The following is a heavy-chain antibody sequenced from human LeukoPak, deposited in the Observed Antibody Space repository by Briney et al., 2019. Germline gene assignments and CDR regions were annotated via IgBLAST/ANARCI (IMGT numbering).Heavy chain of an antibody. J-gene: IGHJ3*02. Sequence: GGSLRLSCAASGFTFSSYGMHWVCQAPGKGVEWVAVISYDGSNKYYADSVKGRFTISRDNSKNTLYLQMNSLRAEDTAVYYCAKGGIVGAYAFDIWGQGTMVTVSS. CDR2: ISYDGSNK. CDR1: GFTFSSYG. D-gene: IGHD1-26*01. CDR3: AKGGIVGAYAFDI. V-gene: IGHV3-30*18.